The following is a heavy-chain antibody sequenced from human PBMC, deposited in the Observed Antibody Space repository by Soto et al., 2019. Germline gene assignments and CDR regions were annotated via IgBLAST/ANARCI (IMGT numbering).Heavy chain of an antibody. CDR2: IGADNGDT. CDR1: GYTFSTYG. V-gene: IGHV1-18*01. Sequence: QVQLVQSGAEVKKPGASVNVSCKASGYTFSTYGFSWVRQAPGQGLEWMGRIGADNGDTNYAQNFQGRVTMTTDTSTTTSYMELSSLTSDDTSVYFCARYWKESDGFDPWGQGTLVTVSS. CDR3: ARYWKESDGFDP. D-gene: IGHD1-1*01. J-gene: IGHJ5*02.